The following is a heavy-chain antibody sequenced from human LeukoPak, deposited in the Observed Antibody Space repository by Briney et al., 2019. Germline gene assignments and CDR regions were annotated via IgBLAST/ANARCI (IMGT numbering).Heavy chain of an antibody. CDR3: ARVRSVAQGGAFDI. CDR2: IHHSGST. Sequence: PSETLSLTCTVSGDSITSGYYWGWIRQPPGKGLEWIGSIHHSGSTYYNPSLKSRVTKSVDTSKNQFSLKLSSVTAADTAVCYCARVRSVAQGGAFDIWGQGTMVTVSS. CDR1: GDSITSGYY. D-gene: IGHD6-6*01. V-gene: IGHV4-38-2*02. J-gene: IGHJ3*02.